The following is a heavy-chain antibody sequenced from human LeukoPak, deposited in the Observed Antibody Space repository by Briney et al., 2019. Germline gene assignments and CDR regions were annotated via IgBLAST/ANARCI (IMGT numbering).Heavy chain of an antibody. J-gene: IGHJ4*02. Sequence: GSSVKVSCTSSGAGFSSYGISWVRQAPGQGLEWMGGIIPIFGTANYAQKFQGRVTITADESTSTAYMELSSPGSGDTAVYYCARLGGSGSYCPFDYWGQGTLVTVSS. V-gene: IGHV1-69*01. CDR1: GAGFSSYG. CDR3: ARLGGSGSYCPFDY. D-gene: IGHD3-10*01. CDR2: IIPIFGTA.